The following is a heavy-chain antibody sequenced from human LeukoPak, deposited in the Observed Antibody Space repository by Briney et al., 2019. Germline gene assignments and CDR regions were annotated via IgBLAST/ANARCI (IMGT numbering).Heavy chain of an antibody. CDR3: ARVAAAGKGFDH. Sequence: GGSLRLSCTASGFTFSSYDMHWVRQGTGKGLEWVSAIGTAGDTYYGGSVKGRFTISRENAKNSLYLQMNSLRAGDTAVYYCARVAAAGKGFDHWGRGTLVTVSS. V-gene: IGHV3-13*01. J-gene: IGHJ4*02. CDR1: GFTFSSYD. CDR2: IGTAGDT. D-gene: IGHD6-13*01.